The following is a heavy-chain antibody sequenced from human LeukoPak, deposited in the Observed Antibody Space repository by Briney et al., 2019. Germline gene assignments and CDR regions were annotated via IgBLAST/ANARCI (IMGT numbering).Heavy chain of an antibody. CDR1: GGTFSSYA. Sequence: SVKVSCKASGGTFSSYAISWVRQAPGQGLEWMGGIIPIFGTANYAQKFQGRVTITADESTSTAYMELSRLRSEDTAVYYCAHTLGYCSSTSCPKLYYYYYMDVWGKGTTVTVSS. CDR2: IIPIFGTA. V-gene: IGHV1-69*01. J-gene: IGHJ6*03. CDR3: AHTLGYCSSTSCPKLYYYYYMDV. D-gene: IGHD2-2*01.